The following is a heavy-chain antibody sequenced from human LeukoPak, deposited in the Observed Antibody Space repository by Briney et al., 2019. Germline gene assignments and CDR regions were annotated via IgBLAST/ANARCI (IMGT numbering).Heavy chain of an antibody. D-gene: IGHD5-12*01. CDR2: ISSSSTNI. CDR3: ASGSRRFDY. Sequence: GGSLRLSCAASGFTFSSYSMNWVRQAPGKGPEWVSYISSSSTNIYYADSVKGRFTISRDNAKNSLCLQMNSLRAEDTAVYYCASGSRRFDYWGQGTLVTVSS. CDR1: GFTFSSYS. V-gene: IGHV3-48*01. J-gene: IGHJ4*02.